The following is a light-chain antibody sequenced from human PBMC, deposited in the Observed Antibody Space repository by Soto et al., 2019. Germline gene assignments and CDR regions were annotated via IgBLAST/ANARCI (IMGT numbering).Light chain of an antibody. J-gene: IGKJ1*01. CDR3: QHSYSTTPP. Sequence: DIVMTQSPDSLAVSLGERATINCKSSQSVLYSSNNKNYLAWYQQKPGQPPKLLVSWASIRESGVPDRFSGSGSGTDFTLAISSLQAEDVAVYYCQHSYSTTPPFGQGTKVDIX. CDR1: QSVLYSSNNKNY. V-gene: IGKV4-1*01. CDR2: WAS.